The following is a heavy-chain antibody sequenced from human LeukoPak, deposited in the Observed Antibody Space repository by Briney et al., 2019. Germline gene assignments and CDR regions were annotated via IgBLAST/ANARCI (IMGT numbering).Heavy chain of an antibody. CDR1: GFTVSSNS. Sequence: PGGSLRLSCAASGFTVSSNSMSWVRQAPGKGLEWVSAIYSSGSTYYADSVKGRFTISRDNSKNTLYLQMNSLRAEDTAVYYCARDNRDGYWADAFDIWGQGTMVTVSS. D-gene: IGHD5-24*01. J-gene: IGHJ3*02. V-gene: IGHV3-66*03. CDR3: ARDNRDGYWADAFDI. CDR2: IYSSGST.